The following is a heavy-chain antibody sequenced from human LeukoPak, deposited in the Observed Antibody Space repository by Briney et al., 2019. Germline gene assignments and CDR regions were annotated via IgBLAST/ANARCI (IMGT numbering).Heavy chain of an antibody. D-gene: IGHD5-12*01. CDR1: GFTFSSYG. CDR2: IWYDGSNK. Sequence: AGGSLRLSCAASGFTFSSYGTRWVRQAPGKGLEWVAVIWYDGSNKYYADSVKGRFTISRDNSKNTLYLQMNSLRAEDTAVYYCAREGGYDPYFDHWGQGTLVTVSS. J-gene: IGHJ4*02. V-gene: IGHV3-33*01. CDR3: AREGGYDPYFDH.